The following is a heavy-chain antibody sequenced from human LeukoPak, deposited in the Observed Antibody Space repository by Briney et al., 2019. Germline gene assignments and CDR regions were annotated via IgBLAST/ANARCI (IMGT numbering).Heavy chain of an antibody. J-gene: IGHJ3*02. CDR1: GYTFTSYG. V-gene: IGHV1-18*01. Sequence: ASVKVSCKASGYTFTSYGISCVRQAPGQGLEWVGWISAYNGNTNYAQKLQGRVTMTTDTSTSTAYMELSSLRSEDTAIYYCARDPGAPVRAFDIWGQGTMVTVSS. D-gene: IGHD3-10*01. CDR3: ARDPGAPVRAFDI. CDR2: ISAYNGNT.